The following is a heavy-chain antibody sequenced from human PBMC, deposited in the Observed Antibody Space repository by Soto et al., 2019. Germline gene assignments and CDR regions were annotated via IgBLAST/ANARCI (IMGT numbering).Heavy chain of an antibody. J-gene: IGHJ6*02. V-gene: IGHV3-33*01. D-gene: IGHD4-4*01. CDR1: GFTFSSYG. Sequence: QVQLVESGGGVVQPGRSLRLSCAASGFTFSSYGMHWVRQAPGKGLEWVAVIWYDGSNKYYADSVKGRFTISRDNSKNTLYLQMNSLRAEDTAVYYCARDSSVTDEHYYGMDVWGQGTTVTVSS. CDR3: ARDSSVTDEHYYGMDV. CDR2: IWYDGSNK.